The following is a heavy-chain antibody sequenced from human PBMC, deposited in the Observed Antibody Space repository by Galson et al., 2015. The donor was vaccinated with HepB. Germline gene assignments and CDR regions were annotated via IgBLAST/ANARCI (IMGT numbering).Heavy chain of an antibody. CDR2: INHSGST. D-gene: IGHD3-3*01. CDR1: GGSFSGYY. J-gene: IGHJ6*02. V-gene: IGHV4-34*01. CDR3: ARVRLRFLEWAYYYYYGMDV. Sequence: SETLSLTCAVYGGSFSGYYWSWIRQPPGKGLEWIGEINHSGSTNYNPSLKSRVTISVDTSKNQFSLKLSSVTAADTAVYYCARVRLRFLEWAYYYYYGMDVWGQGTTVTVSS.